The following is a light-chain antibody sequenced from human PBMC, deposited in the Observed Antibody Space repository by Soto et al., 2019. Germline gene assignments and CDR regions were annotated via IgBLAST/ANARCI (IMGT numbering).Light chain of an antibody. J-gene: IGKJ1*01. CDR1: QSISSW. Sequence: DIQMTQSPSTLSASVGDRVTITCRASQSISSWLAWYQQKPGKAPKLLIYKASSLETGVPSRFSGSGSGTEFTLIISSLQPDDFANYYCQPYGSSSPWTFGQGTKVEIK. CDR3: QPYGSSSPWT. CDR2: KAS. V-gene: IGKV1-5*03.